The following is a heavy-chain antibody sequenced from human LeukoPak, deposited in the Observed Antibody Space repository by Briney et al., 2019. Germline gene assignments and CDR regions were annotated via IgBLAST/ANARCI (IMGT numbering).Heavy chain of an antibody. D-gene: IGHD2-21*02. CDR3: AMTPRRHIVVVTAILDY. V-gene: IGHV3-11*01. J-gene: IGHJ4*02. CDR2: ISSSGSTI. CDR1: GFTFNDYY. Sequence: GGSLRLSCAASGFTFNDYYMSWIRQAPGKGLEWVSYISSSGSTIYYADSVKGRFTISRDNAKNSLYLQMNSLRAEDTAVYYCAMTPRRHIVVVTAILDYWGQGTLVSVSS.